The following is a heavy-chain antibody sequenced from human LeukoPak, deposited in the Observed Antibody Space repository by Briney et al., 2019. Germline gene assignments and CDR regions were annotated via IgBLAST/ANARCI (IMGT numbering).Heavy chain of an antibody. CDR2: IYRGVTT. D-gene: IGHD2-21*01. V-gene: IGHV3-53*01. J-gene: IGHJ4*02. Sequence: PGGSLRLSCAASGFTVSSNYMSWVRQAPGKGLEWVSVIYRGVTTDCADSVKGRFTISRDNSKNTLYLQMNSLRAEDTALYYCARVADTHIFDYWGQGTLVTVSS. CDR1: GFTVSSNY. CDR3: ARVADTHIFDY.